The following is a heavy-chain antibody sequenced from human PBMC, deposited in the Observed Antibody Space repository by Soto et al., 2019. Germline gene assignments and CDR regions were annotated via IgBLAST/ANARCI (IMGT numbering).Heavy chain of an antibody. V-gene: IGHV1-18*01. Sequence: ASVKVSCKASGYTFTSYGISWVRQAPGQGLEWMGWISAYNGNTNYAQKLQGRVTMTTDTSTSTAYMELRSLRSDDTAVYYCARVPDSRSYEEHYYYYGMDVWGQGTTVTVSS. J-gene: IGHJ6*02. CDR2: ISAYNGNT. CDR1: GYTFTSYG. CDR3: ARVPDSRSYEEHYYYYGMDV. D-gene: IGHD3-22*01.